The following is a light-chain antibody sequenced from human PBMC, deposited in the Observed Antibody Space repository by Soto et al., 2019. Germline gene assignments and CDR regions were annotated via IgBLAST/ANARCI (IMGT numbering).Light chain of an antibody. CDR1: QSVSSSY. V-gene: IGKV3-20*01. CDR3: QQYGSSPMYT. Sequence: EIVLTQSPGTLYSSPGERATLSCRASQSVSSSYLAWYQQKPGQAPRLLIYGASGRATGIPDRFSGSGSGTDFTLTISRLEPEDFAVYYCQQYGSSPMYTFGQGTKLEIK. CDR2: GAS. J-gene: IGKJ2*01.